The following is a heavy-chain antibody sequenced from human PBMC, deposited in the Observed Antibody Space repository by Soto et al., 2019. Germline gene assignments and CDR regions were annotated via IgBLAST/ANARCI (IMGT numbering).Heavy chain of an antibody. D-gene: IGHD6-13*01. Sequence: GGSLRLSCAASGFTFSDYYMSWIRQAPGKGLEWVSYISSSGSTIYYADSVKGRFTISRDNAKNSLYLQMNSLRAEDTAVYYCARTAAAGFYYYYYMDVWGKGTTVTVSS. CDR1: GFTFSDYY. CDR2: ISSSGSTI. CDR3: ARTAAAGFYYYYYMDV. J-gene: IGHJ6*03. V-gene: IGHV3-11*01.